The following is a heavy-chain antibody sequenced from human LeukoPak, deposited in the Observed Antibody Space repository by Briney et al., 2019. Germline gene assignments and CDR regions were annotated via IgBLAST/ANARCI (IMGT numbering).Heavy chain of an antibody. CDR3: ARVFYDSSGTFDY. V-gene: IGHV1-2*06. CDR1: GYTFTGYY. J-gene: IGHJ4*02. D-gene: IGHD3-22*01. CDR2: INPNSGGT. Sequence: ASVKVSCKASGYTFTGYYMHWVRQAPGQGLEWMGRINPNSGGTNYAQKFQGRVTMTRDTSIGTAYMELSRLRSDDTAVYYCARVFYDSSGTFDYWGQGTLVTVSS.